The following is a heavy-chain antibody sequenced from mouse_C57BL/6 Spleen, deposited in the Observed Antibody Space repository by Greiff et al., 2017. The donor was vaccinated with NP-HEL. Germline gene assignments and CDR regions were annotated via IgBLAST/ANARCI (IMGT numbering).Heavy chain of an antibody. CDR2: IRSKSSNYAT. V-gene: IGHV10-3*01. CDR1: GFTFNTYA. CDR3: VRDYYGSSPHWYFDV. D-gene: IGHD1-1*01. J-gene: IGHJ1*03. Sequence: EVQGVESGGGLVQPKGSLKLSCAASGFTFNTYAMHWVRQAPGKGLEWVARIRSKSSNYATYYADSVKDRFTISRDDSQSMLYLQMNNLKTEDTAMYYCVRDYYGSSPHWYFDVWGTGTTVTVSS.